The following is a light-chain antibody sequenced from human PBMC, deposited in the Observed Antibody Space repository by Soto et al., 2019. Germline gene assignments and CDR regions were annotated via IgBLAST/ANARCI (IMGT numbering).Light chain of an antibody. V-gene: IGLV2-8*01. CDR3: KSYSGSKPDG. CDR1: KNDIGVYDF. CDR2: EVV. Sequence: SSLTQPPSASGSPGQSVTISCTGTKNDIGVYDFVSWYQHHPGKAPRLIIYEVVQRPSGVPDRFSGSKSGNTASPTVSGLQAADEADYFGKSYSGSKPDGFGRGTKVTVL. J-gene: IGLJ1*01.